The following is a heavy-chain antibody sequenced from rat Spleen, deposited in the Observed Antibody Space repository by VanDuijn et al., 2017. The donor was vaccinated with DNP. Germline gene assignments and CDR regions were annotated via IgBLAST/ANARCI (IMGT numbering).Heavy chain of an antibody. V-gene: IGHV5-31*01. CDR3: ARGDYGYNRYAMDA. CDR2: ITSSGGYT. J-gene: IGHJ4*01. Sequence: EVQLVESGGDLVQPGRSLKLSCVASGFMFDNHWMIWIRQIPGKGLEWVASITSSGGYTYYPDSVKGRFTISRDNAKNTLYLQMKSLRSEETATYYCARGDYGYNRYAMDAWGQGTSVTVSS. D-gene: IGHD1-9*01. CDR1: GFMFDNHW.